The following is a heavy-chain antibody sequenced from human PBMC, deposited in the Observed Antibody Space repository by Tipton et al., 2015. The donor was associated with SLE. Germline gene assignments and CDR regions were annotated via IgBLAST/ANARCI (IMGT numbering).Heavy chain of an antibody. CDR1: GLSISSGDY. Sequence: TLSLTCVVSGLSISSGDYWGWIRQPPGKGLEWIGSINHSGSTYYSPSLQSRVTISVDTSKNQFSLKLSSVTAADTAMYYCARGVGATGGNFDFWGQGTLVTVSS. D-gene: IGHD1-26*01. CDR3: ARGVGATGGNFDF. CDR2: INHSGST. V-gene: IGHV4-38-2*01. J-gene: IGHJ4*02.